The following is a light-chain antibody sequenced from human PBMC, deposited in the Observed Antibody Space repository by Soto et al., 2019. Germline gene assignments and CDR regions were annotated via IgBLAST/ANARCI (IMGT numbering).Light chain of an antibody. CDR3: SSYTLRDTLVL. Sequence: QSALTQPASVSGSPGQSITISCTGSSSDVGGYNFVSWYQQHPGKAPRLIIYEVSSRPSGVSYRFSGSKPGNTASLTISGLQAEDVADYYCSSYTLRDTLVLFGGGTKLTVL. V-gene: IGLV2-14*01. CDR2: EVS. J-gene: IGLJ3*02. CDR1: SSDVGGYNF.